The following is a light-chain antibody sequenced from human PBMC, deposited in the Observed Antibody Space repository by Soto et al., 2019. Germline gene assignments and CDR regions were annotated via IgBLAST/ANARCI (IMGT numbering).Light chain of an antibody. CDR3: HQYHSPPQT. CDR1: QTMTRAY. CDR2: AAS. Sequence: EIVLMQSPGALSLSPCERATLSCRASQTMTRAYLAWYQRKPGQAPRLLIYAASYRATGIPDKFSGRGSGTDFSLTISRLEPEDSAVYYCHQYHSPPQTFGQGTKVDIK. V-gene: IGKV3-20*01. J-gene: IGKJ2*01.